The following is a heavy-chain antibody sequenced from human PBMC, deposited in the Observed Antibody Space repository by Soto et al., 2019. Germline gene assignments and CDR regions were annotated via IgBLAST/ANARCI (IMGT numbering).Heavy chain of an antibody. CDR1: GDSIRSGTYS. V-gene: IGHV4-39*01. J-gene: IGHJ4*02. D-gene: IGHD6-13*01. CDR2: FWSTGAT. CDR3: ARRQLGYFDY. Sequence: PSETLSLTCTVSGDSIRSGTYSWDWLRQSPGKGLEWIGCFWSTGATYYNPSLKGRLTISLDTSKDHFSLHLNFVTAADTAVYCCARRQLGYFDYWGRGTQVTVSS.